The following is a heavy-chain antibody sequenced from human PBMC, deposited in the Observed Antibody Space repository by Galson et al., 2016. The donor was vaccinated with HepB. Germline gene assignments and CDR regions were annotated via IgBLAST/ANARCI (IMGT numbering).Heavy chain of an antibody. D-gene: IGHD3-22*01. CDR3: ATQGFCTSSSCHAHHFHE. CDR1: GLTFTNFG. V-gene: IGHV3-30*03. Sequence: SLRLSCAASGLTFTNFGMHWVRQRPGKVLEWVALISIDGNDKFYADSVKGRFTISRDNSKNTLYLHVDSLRPDDTAVEHCATQGFCTSSSCHAHHFHEWGQGTLVTVSS. CDR2: ISIDGNDK. J-gene: IGHJ4*02.